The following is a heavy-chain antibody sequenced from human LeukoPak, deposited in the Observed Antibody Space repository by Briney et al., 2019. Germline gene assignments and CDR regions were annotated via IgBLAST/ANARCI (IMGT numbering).Heavy chain of an antibody. CDR3: ARDSRGSGSYLGY. Sequence: GGSLRLSCAASGFTFSSYAMHWVRQAPGKGLEWVAVISYDGSNKYYADSVKGRFTISRDNSKNTLYLQMNSLRAEDTAVYYCARDSRGSGSYLGYWGQGTLVTVSS. CDR2: ISYDGSNK. D-gene: IGHD3-10*01. J-gene: IGHJ4*02. V-gene: IGHV3-30-3*01. CDR1: GFTFSSYA.